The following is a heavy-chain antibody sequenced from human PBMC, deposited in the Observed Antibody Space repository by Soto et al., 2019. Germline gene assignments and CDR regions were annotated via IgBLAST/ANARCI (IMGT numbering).Heavy chain of an antibody. J-gene: IGHJ6*02. V-gene: IGHV3-23*01. D-gene: IGHD6-19*01. CDR2: ISGSGGST. Sequence: GGSLRLSCAASGFTFSSYAMSWVRQAPGKGLEWVSAISGSGGSTYYADSVKGRFTISRDNSKNTLYPQMNSLRAEDTAVYYCARIAVAGHAYYYYGMDVWGQGTTVTVSS. CDR1: GFTFSSYA. CDR3: ARIAVAGHAYYYYGMDV.